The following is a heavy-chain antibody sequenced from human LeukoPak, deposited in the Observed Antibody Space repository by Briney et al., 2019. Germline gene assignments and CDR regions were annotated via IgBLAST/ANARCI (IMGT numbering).Heavy chain of an antibody. D-gene: IGHD2-8*02. Sequence: GGSLRLSCAASGFTSSSYGMHWVRQAPGKGLEWVAVISYDGSNKYYADSVKGRFTISRDNSKNTLYLQMNSLRAEDTAVYYCAKDIGLTGTLSYWGQGTLVTVSS. CDR3: AKDIGLTGTLSY. J-gene: IGHJ4*02. V-gene: IGHV3-30*18. CDR2: ISYDGSNK. CDR1: GFTSSSYG.